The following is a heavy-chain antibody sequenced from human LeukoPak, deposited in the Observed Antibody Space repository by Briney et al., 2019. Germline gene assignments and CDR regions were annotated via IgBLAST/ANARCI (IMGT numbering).Heavy chain of an antibody. Sequence: GGSLRLSCAASGFTVSSNYMSWVRQAPGKGLEWVSVIYSGGSTYYADSVKGRFTISRHNSKNTLYLQMNSLRAEDTAVYYCARMAYYYDSSGYYPTTFDYWGQGTLVTASS. V-gene: IGHV3-53*04. CDR2: IYSGGST. CDR3: ARMAYYYDSSGYYPTTFDY. CDR1: GFTVSSNY. D-gene: IGHD3-22*01. J-gene: IGHJ4*02.